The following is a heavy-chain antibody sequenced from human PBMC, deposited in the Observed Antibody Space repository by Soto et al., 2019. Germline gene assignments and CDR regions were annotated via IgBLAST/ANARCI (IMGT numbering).Heavy chain of an antibody. Sequence: EVQLLESGGGLVQPGGSLRLSCAASGFTFSSYAMSWVRQAPGKGLEWVSAITGSGGSTYYADSVKGRFTMSRDNSKNALYLQMNSLRAEDTAVYYCAKASNYYGSGSYAVDYWGQGTLVTVSS. CDR2: ITGSGGST. CDR3: AKASNYYGSGSYAVDY. V-gene: IGHV3-23*01. J-gene: IGHJ4*02. D-gene: IGHD3-10*01. CDR1: GFTFSSYA.